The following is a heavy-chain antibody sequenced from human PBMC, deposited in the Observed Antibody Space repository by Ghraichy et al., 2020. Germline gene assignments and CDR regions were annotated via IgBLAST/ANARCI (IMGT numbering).Heavy chain of an antibody. V-gene: IGHV4-4*09. J-gene: IGHJ4*02. CDR1: GGSINDSY. CDR3: ARHSSNGWYERYLDY. CDR2: IYTTGST. Sequence: SQTLSLTCTVSGGSINDSYWSWIRQPPGKGLEWIGFIYTTGSTNYNPSLKSRVSISVDTSENQFSLKLSSVTAADTAVYYCARHSSNGWYERYLDYWGQGTLVTVSS. D-gene: IGHD6-19*01.